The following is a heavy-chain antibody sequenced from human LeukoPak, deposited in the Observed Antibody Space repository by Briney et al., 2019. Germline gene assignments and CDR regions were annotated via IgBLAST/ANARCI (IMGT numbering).Heavy chain of an antibody. CDR3: TTYTVTPRHFDY. V-gene: IGHV3-23*01. CDR2: ITGGGHST. J-gene: IGHJ4*02. CDR1: GFTFSNYA. Sequence: GGSLRLSCAASGFTFSNYAMSWVRQAPGKGLEWVSAITGGGHSTYYADSVKGRFTISRDNSKNTLYLQLNSLTAEDTAIYYRTTYTVTPRHFDYWGQGTLVTVSS. D-gene: IGHD4-17*01.